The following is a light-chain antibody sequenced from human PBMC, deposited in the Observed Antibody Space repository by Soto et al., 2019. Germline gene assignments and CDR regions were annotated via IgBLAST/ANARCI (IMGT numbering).Light chain of an antibody. CDR3: QQTYRRPGT. J-gene: IGKJ1*01. CDR1: QNISKF. Sequence: DIQMTQSPSFLSASVGDRVTVTCRPSQNISKFLNWYQEKPGKPPKILIYVTSNLENGVPSRFKGSGSGTDFALTINGLQPEDFATYYRQQTYRRPGTFGQGTRV. V-gene: IGKV1-39*01. CDR2: VTS.